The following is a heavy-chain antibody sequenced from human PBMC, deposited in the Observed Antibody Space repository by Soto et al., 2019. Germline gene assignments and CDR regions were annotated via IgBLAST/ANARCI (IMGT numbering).Heavy chain of an antibody. V-gene: IGHV4-4*07. CDR1: GASISGFY. J-gene: IGHJ6*02. Sequence: PSETLSLTCTVSGASISGFYWSWIRKSAGKGLEWIGRIYATGTTDYNPSLKSRVMMSVDTSKKQFSLKLRSVTAADTAVYYCVRDGTKTLRDWLSSPGMDVWGQGTTVTVSS. D-gene: IGHD3-9*01. CDR2: IYATGTT. CDR3: VRDGTKTLRDWLSSPGMDV.